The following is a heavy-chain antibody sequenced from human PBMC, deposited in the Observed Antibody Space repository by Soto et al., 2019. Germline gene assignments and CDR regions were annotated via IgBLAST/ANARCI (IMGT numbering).Heavy chain of an antibody. J-gene: IGHJ4*02. D-gene: IGHD6-13*01. Sequence: GGSLRLSCAASGFTFSNYAMSWVRQAPGKGLEWVSAISAGGGSTHYADSVKGRFTISRDNSKNTLHLQMNSLRAEDTAVYYCAKDYPEIPAAGNYWGQGSLVTVSS. CDR2: ISAGGGST. CDR3: AKDYPEIPAAGNY. CDR1: GFTFSNYA. V-gene: IGHV3-23*01.